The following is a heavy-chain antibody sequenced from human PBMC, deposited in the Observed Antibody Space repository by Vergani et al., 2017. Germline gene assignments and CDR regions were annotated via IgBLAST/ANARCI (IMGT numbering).Heavy chain of an antibody. J-gene: IGHJ3*02. CDR3: AKVGRSEVAGTFGAFDI. V-gene: IGHV3-23*01. D-gene: IGHD6-19*01. Sequence: EVKLLESGGGLVQPGGSLRLSCADSGFTFSSHAMSWVRQAPGKGLEWVSTISGTGESTYYADSVKGRFTISRDNSKNTLFLHMNSLRPEDTAVYYCAKVGRSEVAGTFGAFDIWGQGTMVTVSS. CDR2: ISGTGEST. CDR1: GFTFSSHA.